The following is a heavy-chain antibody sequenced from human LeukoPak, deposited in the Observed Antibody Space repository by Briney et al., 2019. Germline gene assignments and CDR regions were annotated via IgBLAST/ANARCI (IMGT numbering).Heavy chain of an antibody. Sequence: SETLSLTCTVSGGSISSYYWSWIRQPPGKGLEWIGYIYYSGITNYNPSLKSRVTISVDTSKNRFSLKLSSVTAADTAVYYCARDRYSGYDGFGAFDIWGQGTMVTVSS. J-gene: IGHJ3*02. D-gene: IGHD5-12*01. CDR1: GGSISSYY. V-gene: IGHV4-59*01. CDR3: ARDRYSGYDGFGAFDI. CDR2: IYYSGIT.